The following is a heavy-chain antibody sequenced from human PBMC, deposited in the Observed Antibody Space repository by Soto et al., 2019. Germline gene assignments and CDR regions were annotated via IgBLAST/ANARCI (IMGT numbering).Heavy chain of an antibody. D-gene: IGHD3-10*01. V-gene: IGHV3-30-3*01. CDR2: ISYDGSNK. CDR3: ARPLTYGSGSSSFDY. J-gene: IGHJ4*01. Sequence: PGGSLRLSCAASGSTFSSYAMHWVRQAPGKGLEWVAVISYDGSNKYYADSVKGRFTISRDNSKNTLYLQMNSLRAEDTAVYYCARPLTYGSGSSSFDYWGQGTLVTVSS. CDR1: GSTFSSYA.